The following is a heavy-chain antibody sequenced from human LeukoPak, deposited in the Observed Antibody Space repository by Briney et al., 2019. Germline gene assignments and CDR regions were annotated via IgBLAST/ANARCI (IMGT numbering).Heavy chain of an antibody. CDR2: ISYDGSNK. V-gene: IGHV3-30*09. Sequence: GRSLRLSCAASGFTFSSYAMHWVRQAPGKGLEWVAVISYDGSNKYYADSVKGRFAISRDNSKNTLYLQMNSLRAEDTAVYYCARTPMITFGGVIAGLDYWGQGTLVTVSS. CDR3: ARTPMITFGGVIAGLDY. D-gene: IGHD3-16*02. CDR1: GFTFSSYA. J-gene: IGHJ4*02.